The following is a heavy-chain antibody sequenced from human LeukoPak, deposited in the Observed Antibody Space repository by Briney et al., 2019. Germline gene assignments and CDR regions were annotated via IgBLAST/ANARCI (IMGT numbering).Heavy chain of an antibody. CDR2: IIPILGIA. CDR1: GGTFSSYA. CDR3: ARATAAAGHYWFDP. D-gene: IGHD6-13*01. Sequence: GASVKVSCKASGGTFSSYAISWVRQAPGQGLEWMGRIIPILGIANYAQKFQGRVTITADKSTSTAYMELSSLRSEDTAMYYCARATAAAGHYWFDPWGQGTLVTVSS. V-gene: IGHV1-69*04. J-gene: IGHJ5*02.